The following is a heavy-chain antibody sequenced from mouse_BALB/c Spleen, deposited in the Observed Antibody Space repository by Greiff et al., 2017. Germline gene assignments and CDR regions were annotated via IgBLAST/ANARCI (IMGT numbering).Heavy chain of an antibody. J-gene: IGHJ4*01. V-gene: IGHV1-7*01. CDR3: ARRSSDGYAMDY. CDR2: INPSTGYT. CDR1: GYTFTSYW. Sequence: QVQLQQSGAELAKPGASVKMSCKASGYTFTSYWMHWVKQRPGQGLEWIGYINPSTGYTEYNQKFKDKATLTADKSSSTAYMQLSSLTSEDSAVYYCARRSSDGYAMDYWGQGTSVTVSS.